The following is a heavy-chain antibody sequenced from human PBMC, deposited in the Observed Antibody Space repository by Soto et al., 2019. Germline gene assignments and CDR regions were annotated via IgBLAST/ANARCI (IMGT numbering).Heavy chain of an antibody. CDR1: GGSFSGYY. D-gene: IGHD3-16*01. V-gene: IGHV4-34*01. CDR2: INHSGST. J-gene: IGHJ4*02. CDR3: GRPGRRGVLPIWGHFDY. Sequence: SETLSLTCAVYGGSFSGYYWSWIRQPPGKGLEWIGEINHSGSTNYNPSLKSRVTISVDTSKNQFSLKLSSLPAADTALYDFGRPGRRGVLPIWGHFDYWGQGTLVTVSS.